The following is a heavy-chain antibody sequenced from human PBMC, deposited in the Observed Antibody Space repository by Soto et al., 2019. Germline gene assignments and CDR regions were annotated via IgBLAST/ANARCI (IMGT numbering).Heavy chain of an antibody. CDR2: ISSSGDT. Sequence: GGSLRLSCAASGFTFNTYTMSWVRQAPGKGLEWVSSISSSGDTYSADSVKGRFTISRDNSKNTLYLQMNSLSAEDTALYYCKKPPRSGNRSAYWGRGTLVTVSS. CDR1: GFTFNTYT. V-gene: IGHV3-23*01. J-gene: IGHJ4*02. CDR3: KKPPRSGNRSAY. D-gene: IGHD3-16*02.